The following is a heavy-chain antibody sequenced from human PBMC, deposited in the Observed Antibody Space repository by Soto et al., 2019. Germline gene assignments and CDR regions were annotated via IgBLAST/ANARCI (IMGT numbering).Heavy chain of an antibody. CDR2: ISGGASDK. V-gene: IGHV3-7*01. CDR3: VREDWHRVDS. D-gene: IGHD2-21*01. CDR1: GFMFSAYW. J-gene: IGHJ4*02. Sequence: EVQLVESGGRLVQPGGSLRLSCAASGFMFSAYWMSWVRQDPGKGLEWVATISGGASDKFYVDSVKGRFTISRDDSKNTIYLQMNSLRDEDTAVYYCVREDWHRVDSWGQGTLVTVSS.